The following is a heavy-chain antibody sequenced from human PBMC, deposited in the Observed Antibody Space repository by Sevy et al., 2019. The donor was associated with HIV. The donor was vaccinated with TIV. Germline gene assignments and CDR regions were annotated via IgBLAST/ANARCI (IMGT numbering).Heavy chain of an antibody. CDR2: IYYSGST. CDR3: ARHGGEYCSGGSCYPLGTNYYYGMDV. CDR1: GGSISSSSYY. D-gene: IGHD2-15*01. V-gene: IGHV4-39*01. Sequence: SETLSLTCTVSGGSISSSSYYWGWIRQPPGKGLEWIGSIYYSGSTHYNPSLKSRVTISVDTSKNRFSLKLSSVTAADTAVYYCARHGGEYCSGGSCYPLGTNYYYGMDVWGQGTTVTVSS. J-gene: IGHJ6*02.